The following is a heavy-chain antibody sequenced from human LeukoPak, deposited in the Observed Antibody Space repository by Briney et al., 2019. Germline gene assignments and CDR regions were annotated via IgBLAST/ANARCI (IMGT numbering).Heavy chain of an antibody. Sequence: TGGSLRLSCAASGFTFSSYSMNWVRQAPGKGLEWVSTISSSSSYIYYADSVKGRFTISRDNAKNSLYLQMNSLRAEDTAVYYCAKDARHPWDGATTHPNIDYWDQGTLVTVSS. CDR2: ISSSSSYI. D-gene: IGHD1-26*01. J-gene: IGHJ4*02. V-gene: IGHV3-21*01. CDR1: GFTFSSYS. CDR3: AKDARHPWDGATTHPNIDY.